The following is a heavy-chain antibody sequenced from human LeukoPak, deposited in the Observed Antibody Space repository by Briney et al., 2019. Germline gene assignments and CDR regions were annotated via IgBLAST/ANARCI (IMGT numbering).Heavy chain of an antibody. CDR2: ITRNSNYI. D-gene: IGHD3-22*01. CDR1: GFIFSDYH. V-gene: IGHV3-21*01. CDR3: VRGGGSGGYSDY. Sequence: GGSLRLSCEGAGFIFSDYHMNWVRQAPGKGLEWVSTITRNSNYIYYGDSWKGRFTISRDNAKNSLYLQMNSLRAEDTAVYYCVRGGGSGGYSDYWGQGTLVTVSS. J-gene: IGHJ4*02.